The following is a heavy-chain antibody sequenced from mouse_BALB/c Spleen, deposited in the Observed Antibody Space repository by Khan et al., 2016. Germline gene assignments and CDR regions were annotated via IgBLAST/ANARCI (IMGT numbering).Heavy chain of an antibody. Sequence: EVQLQESGPGLVKPSQSLSLTCTVTGYSITSDYAWNWIRQFPGNKLEWMGYISYSGSTSYNPSLKSRISIPRDTSKNQFFLQLNSVTTEDTATXYCARDYYGSSYPFYAMDYWGQGTSVTVSS. J-gene: IGHJ4*01. D-gene: IGHD1-1*01. V-gene: IGHV3-2*02. CDR2: ISYSGST. CDR3: ARDYYGSSYPFYAMDY. CDR1: GYSITSDYA.